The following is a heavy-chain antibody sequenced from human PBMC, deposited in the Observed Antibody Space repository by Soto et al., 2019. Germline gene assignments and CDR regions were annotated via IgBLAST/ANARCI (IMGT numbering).Heavy chain of an antibody. D-gene: IGHD1-1*01. CDR3: ARPRGWNDPPVGYSFDY. Sequence: PSETLSLTCAVYGGSFSGYYWSWIRQPPGKGLEWIGEINHSGSTNYNPSLKSRVTISVGTSKNQFSLKLSSVTAADTAVYYCARPRGWNDPPVGYSFDYWGQATLVTVFS. J-gene: IGHJ4*02. CDR1: GGSFSGYY. CDR2: INHSGST. V-gene: IGHV4-34*01.